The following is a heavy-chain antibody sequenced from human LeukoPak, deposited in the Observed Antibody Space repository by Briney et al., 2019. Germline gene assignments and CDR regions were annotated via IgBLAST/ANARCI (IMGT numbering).Heavy chain of an antibody. Sequence: SETLSLTCTVSGGSISSYYWSWIRQPAGKGLEWIGRIYTSGSTNYHPPLKTRVTMSVDTSKNQFSLKLSSVTAADTAVYYCARGPSRRMATIWPGSYFDYWGQGTLVTVSS. CDR2: IYTSGST. V-gene: IGHV4-4*07. CDR3: ARGPSRRMATIWPGSYFDY. D-gene: IGHD5-24*01. CDR1: GGSISSYY. J-gene: IGHJ4*02.